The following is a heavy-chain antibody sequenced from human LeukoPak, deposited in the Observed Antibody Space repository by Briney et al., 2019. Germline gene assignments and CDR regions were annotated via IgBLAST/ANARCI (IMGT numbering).Heavy chain of an antibody. D-gene: IGHD3-3*01. CDR2: IYTSGST. CDR1: GGSNSSYY. CDR3: ASSPLYYDFWSGYSYYYMDV. V-gene: IGHV4-4*09. Sequence: SETLSLTCTVSGGSNSSYYWSWIRQPPGKGLEWIGYIYTSGSTNYNPSLKSRVTISVDTSKNQFSLKLSSVTAADTAVYYCASSPLYYDFWSGYSYYYMDVWGKGTTVTVSS. J-gene: IGHJ6*03.